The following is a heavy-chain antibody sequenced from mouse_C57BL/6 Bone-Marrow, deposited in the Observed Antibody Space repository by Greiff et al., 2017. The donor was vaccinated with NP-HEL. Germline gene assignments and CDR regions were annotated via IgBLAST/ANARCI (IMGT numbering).Heavy chain of an antibody. Sequence: EVKLQESGPGLAKPSQTLSLTCSVSGYSFTSDYWNWIRKFPGNKLEYMGYISYCGSTYYSPSPKSRISRTRDTSKNQYYLQLKSVTTEDTATNYCARFRRYYVDYWGQGTTLTVSS. CDR2: ISYCGST. V-gene: IGHV3-8*01. J-gene: IGHJ2*01. CDR1: GYSFTSDY. CDR3: ARFRRYYVDY. D-gene: IGHD2-14*01.